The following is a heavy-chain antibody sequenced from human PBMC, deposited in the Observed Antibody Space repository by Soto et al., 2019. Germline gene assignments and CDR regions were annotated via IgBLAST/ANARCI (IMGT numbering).Heavy chain of an antibody. D-gene: IGHD2-2*02. Sequence: PGGSLRLSCAAFGFDFNKYAMTWVRQSPGKGLQWVSSITSNGDSTYYADSVKGRFTTSRDNSKNTLYLQMNSLRADDTAVFYCATDSPSYTTSPFYFDSCRQGTLVTVSS. J-gene: IGHJ4*02. CDR1: GFDFNKYA. CDR3: ATDSPSYTTSPFYFDS. CDR2: ITSNGDST. V-gene: IGHV3-23*01.